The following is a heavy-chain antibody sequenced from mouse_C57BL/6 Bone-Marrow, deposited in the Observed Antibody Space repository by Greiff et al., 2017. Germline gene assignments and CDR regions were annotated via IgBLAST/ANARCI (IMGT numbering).Heavy chain of an antibody. J-gene: IGHJ2*01. D-gene: IGHD1-1*01. V-gene: IGHV5-4*03. CDR2: ISDGGSYT. CDR3: ARRGTTVVAHFDY. Sequence: EVKLVESGGGLVKPGGSLKLSCAASGFTFSSYAMSWVRQTPEKRLEWVATISDGGSYTYYPDNVKGRFTISRDKAKNNLYLQMSHLKSEDTAMYYCARRGTTVVAHFDYWGQGTTPTVSA. CDR1: GFTFSSYA.